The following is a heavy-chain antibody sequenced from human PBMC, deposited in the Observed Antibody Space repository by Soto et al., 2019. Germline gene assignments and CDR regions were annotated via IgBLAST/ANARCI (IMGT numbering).Heavy chain of an antibody. CDR3: ARGPDVNY. CDR1: GGSFSGYY. V-gene: IGHV4-34*01. CDR2: INHSGST. J-gene: IGHJ4*02. Sequence: PSETLSLTCAVHGGSFSGYYWSWIRQPPGKGLEWIGEINHSGSTNYNPSLKSRVTISVDTSKNQFSLKLSSVTAADTAVYYCARGPDVNYWGQGTLVTVPQ.